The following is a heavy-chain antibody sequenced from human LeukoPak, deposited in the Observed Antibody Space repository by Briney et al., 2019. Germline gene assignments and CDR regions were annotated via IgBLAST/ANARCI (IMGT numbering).Heavy chain of an antibody. J-gene: IGHJ4*02. Sequence: GGSLRLSCAASGFTFSSYGMHWVRQPPGKGLEWVTFIRYDGSNKYYADSVKGRFTISRDNSKNTLYLQMNSLRAEDTAVYYCAKDEKCGGDCFQYWGQGTLVTVSS. CDR3: AKDEKCGGDCFQY. CDR2: IRYDGSNK. D-gene: IGHD2-21*01. CDR1: GFTFSSYG. V-gene: IGHV3-30*02.